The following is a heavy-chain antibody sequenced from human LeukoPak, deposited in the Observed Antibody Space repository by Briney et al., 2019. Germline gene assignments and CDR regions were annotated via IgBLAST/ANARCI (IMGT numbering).Heavy chain of an antibody. Sequence: GGSLRLSCAASGFTFSSYAMSWVRQAPGKGLEWVSAISGSGGSTYYADSVKGRLTISRDNSKNTLYLQMNSLRAEDTAVYYCAKVMTRTMVRGVPPSDYWGQGTLVTVPS. CDR3: AKVMTRTMVRGVPPSDY. D-gene: IGHD3-10*01. V-gene: IGHV3-23*01. CDR1: GFTFSSYA. J-gene: IGHJ4*02. CDR2: ISGSGGST.